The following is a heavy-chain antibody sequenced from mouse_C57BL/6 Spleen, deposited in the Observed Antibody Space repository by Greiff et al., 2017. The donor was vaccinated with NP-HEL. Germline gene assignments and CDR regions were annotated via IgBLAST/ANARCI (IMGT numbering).Heavy chain of an antibody. Sequence: QVQLQQPGAELVMPGASVKLSCKASGYTFTSYWMHWVKQRPGQGLEWIGEIDPSDSYTNYNQKFKGKSTLTVDKYSSTAYMQLSSLTSEDSAVYYCARSGTEAYWGQGTLVTVSA. J-gene: IGHJ3*01. CDR1: GYTFTSYW. V-gene: IGHV1-69*01. CDR2: IDPSDSYT. CDR3: ARSGTEAY. D-gene: IGHD4-1*01.